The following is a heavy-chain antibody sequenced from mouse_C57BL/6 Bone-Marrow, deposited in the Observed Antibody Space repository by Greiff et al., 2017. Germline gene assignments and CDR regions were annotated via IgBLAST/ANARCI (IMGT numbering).Heavy chain of an antibody. CDR3: ARDDYDVCAMDY. CDR2: ISTYYGDA. V-gene: IGHV1-67*01. CDR1: GYTFTGYA. D-gene: IGHD2-4*01. Sequence: VQLQQSGPELVRPGVSVKISCKGSGYTFTGYAMPWVRQSHAKSLEWVGVISTYYGDASYNQKFKGKATMTVDKSSSTAYMELARLTSEDSAVYYCARDDYDVCAMDYWGQGTSVTVSS. J-gene: IGHJ4*01.